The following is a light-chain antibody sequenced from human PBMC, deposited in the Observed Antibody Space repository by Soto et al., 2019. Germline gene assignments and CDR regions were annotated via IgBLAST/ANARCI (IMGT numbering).Light chain of an antibody. CDR3: QQYGDSPLYS. CDR1: QSVKSIS. V-gene: IGKV3-20*01. Sequence: EIVLTQAPGTLYLSPGERATLSCRTSQSVKSISFAWYQQKPGQAPRFLINAASSRPTGIPDRFSASGSGTDFTLTINRLEPEDFAVYYCQQYGDSPLYSFGQGTRLEIK. CDR2: AAS. J-gene: IGKJ2*03.